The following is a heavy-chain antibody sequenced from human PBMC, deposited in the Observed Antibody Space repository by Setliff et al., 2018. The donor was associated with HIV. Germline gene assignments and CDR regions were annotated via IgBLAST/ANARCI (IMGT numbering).Heavy chain of an antibody. Sequence: GGSLRLSCVASRFTFNDYWMSWVRQAPGKGLEWMANIDRDGSETNYVDSVKGRFTIFRDNAKSSMYLQMNSLRAEDTAVYYCAKCGGVTCYSASWYFDYWGQGTLVTVSS. V-gene: IGHV3-7*01. D-gene: IGHD2-15*01. J-gene: IGHJ4*02. CDR2: IDRDGSET. CDR1: RFTFNDYW. CDR3: AKCGGVTCYSASWYFDY.